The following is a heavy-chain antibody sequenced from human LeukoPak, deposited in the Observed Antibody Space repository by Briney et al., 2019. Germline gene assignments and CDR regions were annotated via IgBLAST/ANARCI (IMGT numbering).Heavy chain of an antibody. CDR3: ASSPGSWNQRSFDY. D-gene: IGHD1-14*01. CDR1: GYTFTGYY. CDR2: INPNSGGT. V-gene: IGHV1-2*02. Sequence: GASVKVSCKASGYTFTGYYMHWVRQAPGQGLEWMGWINPNSGGTNYAQKFQGRVTMTRDTSISTAYMELSRLRSDDTAVYYCASSPGSWNQRSFDYWGQGTLVTVSS. J-gene: IGHJ4*02.